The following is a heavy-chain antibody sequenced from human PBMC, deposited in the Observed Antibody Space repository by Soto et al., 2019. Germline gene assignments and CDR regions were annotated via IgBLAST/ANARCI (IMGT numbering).Heavy chain of an antibody. CDR2: INHSGST. Sequence: QVQLQQWGAGLLKPSETLSLTCAVYGGSFSGYYWSWIRQPPGKGLEWMGEINHSGSTNYNPSLKSRVTISVDTSKNQFSLQLSSVTAADTAVYYCASRRASSSWYLRYWGQGTLVTVSS. J-gene: IGHJ4*02. V-gene: IGHV4-34*01. D-gene: IGHD6-13*01. CDR3: ASRRASSSWYLRY. CDR1: GGSFSGYY.